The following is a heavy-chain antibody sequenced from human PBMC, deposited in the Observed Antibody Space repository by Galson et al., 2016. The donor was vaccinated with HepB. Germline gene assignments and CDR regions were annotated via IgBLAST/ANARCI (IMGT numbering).Heavy chain of an antibody. D-gene: IGHD5-24*01. Sequence: SQRLSCAVSGFALGAFAMHWVRQTPGRGLEYVSSISADGTNTYYADSVKGRFTISRDFSKNTMYLQMSSLRTEDTAVYYCVKDRGRTIRDFDVWGQGTLVTVSS. V-gene: IGHV3-64D*06. CDR1: GFALGAFA. J-gene: IGHJ4*02. CDR3: VKDRGRTIRDFDV. CDR2: ISADGTNT.